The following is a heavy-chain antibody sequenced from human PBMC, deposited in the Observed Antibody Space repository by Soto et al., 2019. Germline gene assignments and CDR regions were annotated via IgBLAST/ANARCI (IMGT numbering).Heavy chain of an antibody. CDR2: VNPSGGHT. CDR3: ARGGHVVVVTAALDY. Sequence: GASVKVSCKASGYTFTDYYIHCVRQAPGQGLEWMGTVNPSGGHTTYAQHFLGRVTMTRDTSTSTLYMELTSLTSDDTAIYYCARGGHVVVVTAALDYWGQGTLVTVSS. CDR1: GYTFTDYY. D-gene: IGHD2-21*02. J-gene: IGHJ4*02. V-gene: IGHV1-46*01.